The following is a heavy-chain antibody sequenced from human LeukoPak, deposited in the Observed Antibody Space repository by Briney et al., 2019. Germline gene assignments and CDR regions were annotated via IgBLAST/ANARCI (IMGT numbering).Heavy chain of an antibody. V-gene: IGHV3-21*01. CDR1: GFTFSSYS. D-gene: IGHD3-10*01. Sequence: PGGSLRLSCAASGFTFSSYSMNWVRQAPGKGLEWVSSISSSSSYIYYADSVKGRFTISRDNAKNSLYLQMNSLRAEDTAVYYCARSPPLGSSGSLYYYYYYYMDVWGKGTTVTVSS. CDR2: ISSSSSYI. CDR3: ARSPPLGSSGSLYYYYYYYMDV. J-gene: IGHJ6*03.